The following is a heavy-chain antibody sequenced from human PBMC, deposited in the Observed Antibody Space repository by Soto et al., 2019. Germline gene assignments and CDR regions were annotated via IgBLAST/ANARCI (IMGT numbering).Heavy chain of an antibody. CDR2: IIPIFGTA. CDR3: AKDTALEYYYYGMDV. V-gene: IGHV1-69*12. CDR1: GGTFSSYA. Sequence: QVQLVQSGAEVKKPGSSVKVSCKASGGTFSSYAISWVRQAPGQGLEWMGGIIPIFGTANYAQKFQGRVTIXVDXSXITAYMERSSLRSEDTAVYYCAKDTALEYYYYGMDVWGQGTTVTVSS. D-gene: IGHD5-18*01. J-gene: IGHJ6*02.